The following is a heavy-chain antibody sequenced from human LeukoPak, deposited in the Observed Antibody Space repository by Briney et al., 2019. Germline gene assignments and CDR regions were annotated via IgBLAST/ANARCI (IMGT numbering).Heavy chain of an antibody. J-gene: IGHJ4*02. Sequence: GGSLRLSCAASGCTFTKAWRNWVRQAPGKGLEGVGRIKSKADGETIDYAAPVKGRFTFSRDDSKNMLYLQMNSLKSEDTAVYYCSTLTSRGLSDSWGQGTLVTVSS. V-gene: IGHV3-15*07. CDR3: STLTSRGLSDS. CDR1: GCTFTKAW. CDR2: IKSKADGETI. D-gene: IGHD1-20*01.